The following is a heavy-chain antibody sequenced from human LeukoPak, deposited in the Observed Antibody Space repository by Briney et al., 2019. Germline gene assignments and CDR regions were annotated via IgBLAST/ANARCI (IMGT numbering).Heavy chain of an antibody. Sequence: SETLSLTCAVYGGSFSGYYWSWIRQPPGKGLEWIGEINHSGSTNYNPSLKSRVTISVDTSTNQFSLKLSSVTAADTAVYYCARAHVLLWCGNYGYWGQGTLVTVSS. CDR3: ARAHVLLWCGNYGY. D-gene: IGHD3-10*01. J-gene: IGHJ4*02. CDR1: GGSFSGYY. V-gene: IGHV4-34*01. CDR2: INHSGST.